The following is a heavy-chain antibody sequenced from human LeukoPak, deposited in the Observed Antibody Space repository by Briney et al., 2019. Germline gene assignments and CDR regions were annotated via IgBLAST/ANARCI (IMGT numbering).Heavy chain of an antibody. D-gene: IGHD2-21*02. CDR1: GGPFSGYY. Sequence: SETLSLTCAVYGGPFSGYYWSWIRQPPGKGLEWIGEINHSGSTNYNPSLKSRVTISVDRSKNQFSLKLSSVTAADTAVYYCARARPDAYCGGDCYSGAFDIWGQGTMVTVSS. CDR2: INHSGST. CDR3: ARARPDAYCGGDCYSGAFDI. V-gene: IGHV4-34*01. J-gene: IGHJ3*02.